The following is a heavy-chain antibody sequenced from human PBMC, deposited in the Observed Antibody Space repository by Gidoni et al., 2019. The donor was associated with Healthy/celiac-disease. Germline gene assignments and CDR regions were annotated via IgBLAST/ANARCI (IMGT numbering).Heavy chain of an antibody. CDR2: INLSGST. D-gene: IGHD5-12*01. CDR3: ARGGKGMATTNHGTFRY. Sequence: QVQLQQWGAGLLKPSETLSLTCAVYGGSFSGYYWSWIRQPPGKGLEWIGEINLSGSTNYNPSLKSRVTISVDTSKNQFSLKLSSVTAADTAVYYCARGGKGMATTNHGTFRYWGQGTLVTVSS. CDR1: GGSFSGYY. V-gene: IGHV4-34*01. J-gene: IGHJ4*02.